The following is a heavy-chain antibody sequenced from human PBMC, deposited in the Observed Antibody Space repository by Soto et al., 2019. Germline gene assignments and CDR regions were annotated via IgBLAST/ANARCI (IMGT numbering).Heavy chain of an antibody. D-gene: IGHD3-10*01. Sequence: QVQLQESGAGLVKPSQTQSLTCTVSGGSISSGGYYWSWIRQHPGKGLEWIGYIYYSGSTYDNPSLKSRVTISVDTSKNQFSLKLSSVTAADTAVYSCARGNLWFGELFCMDVWGQGTTVTVSS. J-gene: IGHJ6*02. V-gene: IGHV4-31*03. CDR2: IYYSGST. CDR3: ARGNLWFGELFCMDV. CDR1: GGSISSGGYY.